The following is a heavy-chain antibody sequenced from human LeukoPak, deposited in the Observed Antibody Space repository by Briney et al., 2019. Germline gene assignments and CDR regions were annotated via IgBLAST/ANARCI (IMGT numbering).Heavy chain of an antibody. CDR3: ARTYYDILTGFGWFDP. J-gene: IGHJ5*02. Sequence: SQTLSLTCAVSGGSISSGGYSWSWIRQPPGKGLEWIRYIYHSGSTYYNPSLRRRVTITVDWSKNQFSLKLSSVTAADTAVYYCARTYYDILTGFGWFDPWGQGTLVTVSS. CDR1: GGSISSGGYS. D-gene: IGHD3-9*01. CDR2: IYHSGST. V-gene: IGHV4-30-2*01.